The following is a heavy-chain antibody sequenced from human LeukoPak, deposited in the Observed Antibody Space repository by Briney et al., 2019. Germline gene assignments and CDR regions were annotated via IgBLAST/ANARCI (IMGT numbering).Heavy chain of an antibody. D-gene: IGHD3-10*01. V-gene: IGHV3-30*02. Sequence: GGSLRLSCVASGLTFRSYGMYWVRKSQGKGLEWVAFIWYNGGRKYYPDSVKGRFTISRDNSKNTLYLQMNSLRAEDTAVYYCATTMVRGVSITENYWGQGTLVTVSS. CDR2: IWYNGGRK. CDR1: GLTFRSYG. J-gene: IGHJ4*02. CDR3: ATTMVRGVSITENY.